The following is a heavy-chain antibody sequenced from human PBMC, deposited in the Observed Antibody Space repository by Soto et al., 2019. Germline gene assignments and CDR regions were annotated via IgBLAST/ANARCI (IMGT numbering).Heavy chain of an antibody. CDR2: ISWNSNSI. V-gene: IGHV3-9*01. J-gene: IGHJ4*02. CDR3: AIGTIIASRQFDY. D-gene: IGHD2-21*01. Sequence: EVQLVESGGGLVQPGKSLRLSCEASGFMFDDYAMYWVRQAPGKGLEWDSVISWNSNSIVYADSVKGRFTISRDNAKNSLYLKMNSLTPEVTALYYGAIGTIIASRQFDYWAQGTLVTVS. CDR1: GFMFDDYA.